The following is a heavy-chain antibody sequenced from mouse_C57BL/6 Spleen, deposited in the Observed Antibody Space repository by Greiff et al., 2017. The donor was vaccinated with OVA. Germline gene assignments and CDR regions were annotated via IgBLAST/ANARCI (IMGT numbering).Heavy chain of an antibody. J-gene: IGHJ2*01. Sequence: QVHVKQPGAELVKPGASVKMSCKASGYTFTSYWITWVKQRPGQGLEWIGDIYPGRGSTNYNEKLKSQATLTVDTASSTAYMQLSSLTSEDSAVYYCASNYYGCGNYDWGQGTTLTVSS. CDR2: IYPGRGST. V-gene: IGHV1-55*01. D-gene: IGHD1-1*01. CDR3: ASNYYGCGNYD. CDR1: GYTFTSYW.